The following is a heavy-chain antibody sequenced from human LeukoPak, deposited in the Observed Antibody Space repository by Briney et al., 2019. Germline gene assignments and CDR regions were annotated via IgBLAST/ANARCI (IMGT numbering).Heavy chain of an antibody. CDR1: GFTFSSHA. J-gene: IGHJ4*02. Sequence: GGSLRLSCAASGFTFSSHAMSWVRQAPGKGLEWVSAISISGGNTYYADSVKGRFTISRDNSKNTLYLQMNSLRAEDTAVFYCAKVSYYDILSPSYYFDYWGKGTLVSVSS. D-gene: IGHD3-9*01. V-gene: IGHV3-23*01. CDR2: ISISGGNT. CDR3: AKVSYYDILSPSYYFDY.